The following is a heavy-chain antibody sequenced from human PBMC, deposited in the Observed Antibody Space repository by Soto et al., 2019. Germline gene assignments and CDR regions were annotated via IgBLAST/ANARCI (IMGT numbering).Heavy chain of an antibody. Sequence: QVQLVQSGAEVKKPGSSVKVSCKASGGTFSSYGISWVRQAPGQGLEWMGGIIPIFGTANYAQNFQGRVTITAYESTSPAYMALSRLRSEDTDVYYCARGERATMNYYYYGMDVWGQGTTVTVSS. CDR2: IIPIFGTA. CDR3: ARGERATMNYYYYGMDV. V-gene: IGHV1-69*12. CDR1: GGTFSSYG. D-gene: IGHD5-12*01. J-gene: IGHJ6*02.